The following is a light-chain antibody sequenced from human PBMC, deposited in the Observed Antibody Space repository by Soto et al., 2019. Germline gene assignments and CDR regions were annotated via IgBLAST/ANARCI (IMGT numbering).Light chain of an antibody. Sequence: IRVYNSPFALSASVRDRVTITCRASQSISNYLNWYQQKPVKASKLLIHDATDLQAGVPSRFSGSGSGTEFTFTICSLEPEDVAPYYCEQYDNIPLTFGGGGMV. CDR2: DAT. V-gene: IGKV1-33*01. CDR3: EQYDNIPLT. CDR1: QSISNY. J-gene: IGKJ4*01.